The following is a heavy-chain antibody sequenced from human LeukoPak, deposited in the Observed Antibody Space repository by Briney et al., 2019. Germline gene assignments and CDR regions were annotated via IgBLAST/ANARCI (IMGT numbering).Heavy chain of an antibody. CDR2: IRSRAYGGTT. CDR1: GFTFGDYA. V-gene: IGHV3-49*04. Sequence: GGSLRLSCTASGFTFGDYAMSWVRQAPGEGLEWVGFIRSRAYGGTTEYAASVKGRFTISRDYSKSIAYLQMNSLKTEDTAVYYCTRTVRQRVSKYYFDYWGQGTLVTVSS. J-gene: IGHJ4*02. D-gene: IGHD6-13*01. CDR3: TRTVRQRVSKYYFDY.